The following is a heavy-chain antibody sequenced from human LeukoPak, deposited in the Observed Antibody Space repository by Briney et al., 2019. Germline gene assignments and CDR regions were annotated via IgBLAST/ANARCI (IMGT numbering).Heavy chain of an antibody. J-gene: IGHJ6*04. Sequence: SETLSLTCTVSGGSISSYYWSWIRQPPGKGLEWIGYIYYSGSTNYNPSLKSRATISVDTSKNQFSLKLSSVTAADTAVYYCARHRGDYYYYGMDVWGKGTTVTVSS. CDR1: GGSISSYY. CDR2: IYYSGST. V-gene: IGHV4-59*08. CDR3: ARHRGDYYYYGMDV. D-gene: IGHD3-10*01.